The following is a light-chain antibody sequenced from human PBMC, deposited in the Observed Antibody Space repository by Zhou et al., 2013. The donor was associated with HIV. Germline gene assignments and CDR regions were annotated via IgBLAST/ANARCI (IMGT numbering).Light chain of an antibody. CDR1: QSVSSN. CDR3: QQRSNWRT. J-gene: IGKJ1*01. V-gene: IGKV3-15*01. CDR2: GAS. Sequence: EVVLTQSPATLSVSPGERATLSCRASQSVSSNLAWYQQKPGQAPRLLIYGASTRATGIPARFSGSGSGTEFTLTINSLQSEDFAIYYCQQRSNWRTFGQGTKVEIK.